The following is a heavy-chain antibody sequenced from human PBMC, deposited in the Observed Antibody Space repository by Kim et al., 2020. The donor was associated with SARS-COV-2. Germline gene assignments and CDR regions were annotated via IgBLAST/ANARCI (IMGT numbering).Heavy chain of an antibody. V-gene: IGHV3-23*01. Sequence: GGSLRLSCAASGFTFKNYAMSWVRLAPGKGLEWLSTITDSGGFTAYADSVKGQFTVSRDNSKNTLYLQMNSLRAEDTAIYFCAKYNSSGSYNFSWGPGTRVTVSS. J-gene: IGHJ5*02. CDR3: AKYNSSGSYNFS. CDR2: ITDSGGFT. CDR1: GFTFKNYA. D-gene: IGHD3-10*01.